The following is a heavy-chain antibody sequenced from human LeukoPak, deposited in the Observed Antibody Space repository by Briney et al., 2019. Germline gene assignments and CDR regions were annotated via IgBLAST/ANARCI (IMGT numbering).Heavy chain of an antibody. Sequence: SETLSPTRAVYGGSFSGYYWRWIRPRPGKGLEWIGEINHSGSTNYNPSLKSRVTISVDTSKNQFSLKLISVTAADTAVYYSARGRRVVVPAALLRWDYYYGMDVWGQGTTVTVSS. CDR3: ARGRRVVVPAALLRWDYYYGMDV. D-gene: IGHD2-2*01. J-gene: IGHJ6*02. CDR1: GGSFSGYY. V-gene: IGHV4-34*01. CDR2: INHSGST.